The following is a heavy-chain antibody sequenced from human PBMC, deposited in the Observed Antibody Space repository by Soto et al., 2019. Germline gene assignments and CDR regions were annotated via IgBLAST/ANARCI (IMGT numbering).Heavy chain of an antibody. J-gene: IGHJ6*02. V-gene: IGHV3-15*07. CDR2: IKSKTDGGTT. D-gene: IGHD3-22*01. Sequence: GGSLRLFCASSGFTFSNAWMNLVRQATGKGLEWVGRIKSKTDGGTTDYAAPVKGRFTISRDDSKNTLYLQMNSLKTEDTAVYYCTTDLGRYYDSSGYPPPFYYYGMDVWGQGTTVTVSS. CDR3: TTDLGRYYDSSGYPPPFYYYGMDV. CDR1: GFTFSNAW.